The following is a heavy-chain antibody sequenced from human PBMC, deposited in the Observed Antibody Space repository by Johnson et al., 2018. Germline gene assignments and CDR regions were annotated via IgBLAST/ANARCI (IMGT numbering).Heavy chain of an antibody. Sequence: EVQLVESRGVLVQPGGSLRLSCAASGFTGSSNEMSWVRQAPGKGLEWVSSISGGSTYYADSRKGRFTITRDNAKNTLHRQMTSRRAEDTAVDDGARTYQWLRFSHDAFDVWGQGTMVTVSS. CDR3: ARTYQWLRFSHDAFDV. V-gene: IGHV3-38-3*01. CDR1: GFTGSSNE. J-gene: IGHJ3*01. D-gene: IGHD5-12*01. CDR2: ISGGST.